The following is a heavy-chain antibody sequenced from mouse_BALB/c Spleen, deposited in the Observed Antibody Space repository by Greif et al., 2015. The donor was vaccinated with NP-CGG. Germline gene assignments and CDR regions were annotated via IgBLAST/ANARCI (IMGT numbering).Heavy chain of an antibody. V-gene: IGHV14-3*02. D-gene: IGHD3-1*01. CDR1: GFNIKDTY. J-gene: IGHJ3*01. CDR3: ARGGSGHVALAY. CDR2: IDPANGNT. Sequence: VHVKQSGAELVKPGASVKLSCTASGFNIKDTYMHWVKQRPEQGLEWIGRIDPANGNTKYDPKFQGKATITADTSSNTAYLQLSSLTSEDTAVYYCARGGSGHVALAYWGQGTLVTVSA.